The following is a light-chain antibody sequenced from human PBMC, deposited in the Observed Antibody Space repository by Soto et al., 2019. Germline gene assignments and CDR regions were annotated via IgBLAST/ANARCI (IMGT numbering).Light chain of an antibody. CDR3: QQYNSYS. CDR1: QSINRW. Sequence: MTQSPLSLPVTPVEPSSISCSSSQSINRWLAWYQQKPGKAPKLLIYHASNLQSGVPSRFSGSGSGTEFTLTISSLQPDDFATYYCQQYNSYSFGQGTKV. J-gene: IGKJ1*01. V-gene: IGKV1-5*01. CDR2: HAS.